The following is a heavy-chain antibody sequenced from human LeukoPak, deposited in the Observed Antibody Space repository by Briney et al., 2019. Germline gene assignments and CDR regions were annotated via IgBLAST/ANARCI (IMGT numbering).Heavy chain of an antibody. V-gene: IGHV3-48*03. J-gene: IGHJ4*02. CDR3: ASAPEVVW. CDR2: ISSSGSTI. D-gene: IGHD2-8*02. CDR1: GFTFSSYE. Sequence: GGSLRLSCAASGFTFSSYEMNWVRQAPGKGLEGGSYISSSGSTIYYADSVKGRFTISRDNAKNSLYLQMNSLRAEDTAVYYCASAPEVVWWGQGTLVTVSS.